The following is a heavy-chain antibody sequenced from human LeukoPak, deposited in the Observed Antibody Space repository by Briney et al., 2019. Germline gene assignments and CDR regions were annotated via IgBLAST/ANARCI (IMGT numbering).Heavy chain of an antibody. D-gene: IGHD3-10*01. CDR3: ARLRISALLWFGGTNYFDY. Sequence: GESLKISCKGSGYGFTSYWIGWVRQMPGKGLEWMGIIYPGDSDTRYSPSFQGQVTISADKSISTAYLQWSSLKASDTAMYYCARLRISALLWFGGTNYFDYWGQGTLVTVSS. V-gene: IGHV5-51*01. CDR1: GYGFTSYW. J-gene: IGHJ4*02. CDR2: IYPGDSDT.